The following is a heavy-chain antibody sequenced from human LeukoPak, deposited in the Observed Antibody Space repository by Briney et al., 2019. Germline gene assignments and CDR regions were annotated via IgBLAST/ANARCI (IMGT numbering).Heavy chain of an antibody. CDR1: GFTFSDYY. J-gene: IGHJ4*02. Sequence: GGSLRLSCAASGFTFSDYYMSWIRQAPGKGLEWVSYISSSGSTIYYADSVEGRFTISRDNAKNSLYLQMNSLRAEDTAVYYCARVLDTAMVFDYWGQGTLVTVSS. CDR3: ARVLDTAMVFDY. V-gene: IGHV3-11*01. D-gene: IGHD5-18*01. CDR2: ISSSGSTI.